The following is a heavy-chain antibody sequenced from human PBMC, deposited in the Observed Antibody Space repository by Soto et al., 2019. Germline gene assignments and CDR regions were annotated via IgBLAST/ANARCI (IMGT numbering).Heavy chain of an antibody. J-gene: IGHJ4*02. CDR2: ISYDGSKK. V-gene: IGHV3-30*03. D-gene: IGHD5-12*01. CDR3: AGGYDWGDY. Sequence: QEQLVESGGGVVQPGRSLRLSCAASGLTFSRDGMLWVSQAPGKGLEWVAVISYDGSKKYYADSVKGRFTISRDNSKNTLYLQMNSLRVEDTAVYYCAGGYDWGDYWGQGTLVTVSS. CDR1: GLTFSRDG.